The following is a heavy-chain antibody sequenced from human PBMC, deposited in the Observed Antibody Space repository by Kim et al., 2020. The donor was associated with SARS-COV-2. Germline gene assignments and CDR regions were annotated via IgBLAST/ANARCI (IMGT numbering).Heavy chain of an antibody. CDR1: GFTFSSYA. CDR2: ISYDGSNK. V-gene: IGHV3-30*04. J-gene: IGHJ4*02. D-gene: IGHD1-26*01. CDR3: ARPRSGGYSYYFDY. Sequence: GGSLRLSCAASGFTFSSYAMHWVRQAPGKGLEWVAVISYDGSNKYYADSVKGRFTISRDNSKNTLYLQMNSLRAEDTAVYYCARPRSGGYSYYFDYWGQGTLVTVSS.